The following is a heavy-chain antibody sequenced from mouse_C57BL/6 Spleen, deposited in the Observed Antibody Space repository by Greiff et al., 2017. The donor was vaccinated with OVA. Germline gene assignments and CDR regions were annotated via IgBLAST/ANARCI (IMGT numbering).Heavy chain of an antibody. J-gene: IGHJ2*01. CDR2: IDPETGGT. Sequence: QVQLQQSGAELVRPGASVTLSCKASGYTFTDYEMHWVKQTPVHGLEWIGAIDPETGGTAYNQKFKGKAILTADKSSSTAYMELRSLTSEDSTVYYCTRPVTTIRRDFDYWGQGTTLTVSS. CDR1: GYTFTDYE. CDR3: TRPVTTIRRDFDY. V-gene: IGHV1-15*01. D-gene: IGHD1-1*01.